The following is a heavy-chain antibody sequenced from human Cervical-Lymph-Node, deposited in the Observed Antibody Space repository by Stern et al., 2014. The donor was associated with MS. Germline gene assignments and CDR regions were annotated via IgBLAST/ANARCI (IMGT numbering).Heavy chain of an antibody. Sequence: VQLEESGGGVVQPGRSLRLSCAASGFTFSSYGMHWVRQAPGKGLEWVAVIWSDGSNKYYADSVKGRFTISRDNSKNTFYLQMNSLRADDTAVYYCARAPSSGTSYWYFDLWGRGTLVTVSS. V-gene: IGHV3-33*01. D-gene: IGHD3-22*01. CDR3: ARAPSSGTSYWYFDL. CDR1: GFTFSSYG. CDR2: IWSDGSNK. J-gene: IGHJ2*01.